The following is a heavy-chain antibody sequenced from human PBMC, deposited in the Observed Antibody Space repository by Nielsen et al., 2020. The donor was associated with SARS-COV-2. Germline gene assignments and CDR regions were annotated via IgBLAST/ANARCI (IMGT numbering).Heavy chain of an antibody. CDR2: ISYDGSNK. Sequence: GGSLRLSCAASGFTFSSYAMHWVRQAPGRGLEWVAFISYDGSNKYYADSVKGRFTISRDNSKNTLYLQMNSLRAEDTAVYYCAGGGDYGYYYYYYYMDVWGKGTTVTASS. CDR3: AGGGDYGYYYYYYYMDV. D-gene: IGHD4-17*01. V-gene: IGHV3-30-3*01. J-gene: IGHJ6*03. CDR1: GFTFSSYA.